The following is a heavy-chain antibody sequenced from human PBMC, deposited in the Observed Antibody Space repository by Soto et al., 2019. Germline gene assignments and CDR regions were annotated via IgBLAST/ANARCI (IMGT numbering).Heavy chain of an antibody. J-gene: IGHJ2*01. CDR2: IIPILRIA. V-gene: IGHV1-69*08. CDR1: GGTFSNYT. D-gene: IGHD3-10*01. CDR3: ARDSGITYWYFDL. Sequence: QVQLVQSGAEVKKPGSSVKVSCKASGGTFSNYTISWVRQAPGQGLEWMGRIIPILRIANYAQKFQGRVTITADKATSTAYMELSSLRSEDTAVYYFARDSGITYWYFDLWGRGTLVTVSS.